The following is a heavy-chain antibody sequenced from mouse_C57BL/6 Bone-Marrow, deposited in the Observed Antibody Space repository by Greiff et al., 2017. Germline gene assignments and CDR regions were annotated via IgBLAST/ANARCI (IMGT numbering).Heavy chain of an antibody. CDR3: ARDDYDVFYAMDY. V-gene: IGHV1-64*01. D-gene: IGHD2-4*01. J-gene: IGHJ4*01. CDR1: GYTFTSYW. CDR2: IHPNSGST. Sequence: QVQLRQPGAELVKPGASVKLSCKASGYTFTSYWMHWVKQRPGQGLEWIGMIHPNSGSTNYNEKFKSKATLTVDKSSSTAYMQLSSLTSEDSAVYYCARDDYDVFYAMDYWGQGTSVTVSS.